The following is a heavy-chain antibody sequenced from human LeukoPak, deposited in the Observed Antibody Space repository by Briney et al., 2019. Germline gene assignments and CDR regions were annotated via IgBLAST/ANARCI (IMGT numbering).Heavy chain of an antibody. CDR2: IIPIFGTA. CDR1: GGTFSSDA. D-gene: IGHD3-10*01. J-gene: IGHJ6*04. CDR3: ARVLGSGSYSRAYGMDV. Sequence: ASVKISCKASGGTFSSDAISCVRQAPGQGLEWMGRIIPIFGTANYAQKFQGRVTITADKSTSTAYMELSSLRSEDTAVYYCARVLGSGSYSRAYGMDVWGKGTTVTVSS. V-gene: IGHV1-69*06.